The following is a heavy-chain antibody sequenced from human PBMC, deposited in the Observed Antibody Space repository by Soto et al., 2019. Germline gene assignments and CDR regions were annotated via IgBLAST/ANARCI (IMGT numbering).Heavy chain of an antibody. CDR2: IYYSGST. D-gene: IGHD6-25*01. Sequence: SETLSLTCTVSGGSVSSGSYYWSWIRQPPGKGLEWIGYIYYSGSTNYNPSLKSRVTISVDTSKNQFSLKLSSVTAADTAVYYCASTPPTRDQSGYFDYWGQGTLVTVSS. CDR1: GGSVSSGSYY. CDR3: ASTPPTRDQSGYFDY. V-gene: IGHV4-61*01. J-gene: IGHJ4*02.